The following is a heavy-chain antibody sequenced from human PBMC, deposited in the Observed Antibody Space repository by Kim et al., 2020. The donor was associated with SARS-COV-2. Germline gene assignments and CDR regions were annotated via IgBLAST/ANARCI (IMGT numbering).Heavy chain of an antibody. Sequence: GGSLRLSCAASGFTFSNAWMSWVRQAPGKGLEWVGRIKSKTDGGTTDYAAPVKGRFTISRDDSKNTLYLQMNSLKTEDTAVYYCTTGQGLRYCSSTSCRSRQGYFDLWGRGTLVTVSS. CDR3: TTGQGLRYCSSTSCRSRQGYFDL. D-gene: IGHD2-2*01. V-gene: IGHV3-15*01. J-gene: IGHJ2*01. CDR1: GFTFSNAW. CDR2: IKSKTDGGTT.